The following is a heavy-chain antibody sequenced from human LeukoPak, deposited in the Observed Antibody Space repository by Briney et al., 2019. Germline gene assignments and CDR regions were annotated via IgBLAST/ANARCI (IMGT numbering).Heavy chain of an antibody. CDR2: INSRSSIT. V-gene: IGHV3-48*04. J-gene: IGHJ4*02. D-gene: IGHD3-9*01. CDR1: GFTVNTYN. Sequence: GGSLRLSCAASGFTVNTYNMNWVRQAPGKGLQWVSYINSRSSITYHADSVKGRFTISRDNAKNSLSLQMNSLRVEDTAVYYCVRADKYYDYWGQGTLVTVSS. CDR3: VRADKYYDY.